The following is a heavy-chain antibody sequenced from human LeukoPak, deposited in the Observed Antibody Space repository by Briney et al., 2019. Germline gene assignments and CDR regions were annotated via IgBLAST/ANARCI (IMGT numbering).Heavy chain of an antibody. Sequence: PSEALSLTCTVPGGSISSYYWSWIRQPPGKGLEWIGYIYTSGSTNYNPSLKSRVTISVDTSKNQFSLKLSSVTAADTAVYYCASSIAARIFDYWGQGTLVTVSS. CDR2: IYTSGST. D-gene: IGHD6-6*01. CDR3: ASSIAARIFDY. J-gene: IGHJ4*02. CDR1: GGSISSYY. V-gene: IGHV4-4*09.